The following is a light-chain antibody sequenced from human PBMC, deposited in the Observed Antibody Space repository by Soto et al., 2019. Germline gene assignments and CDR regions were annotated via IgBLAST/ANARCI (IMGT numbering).Light chain of an antibody. CDR2: GAF. CDR3: QQYNKWPQT. Sequence: PATLSLSPGERPTLSCRASPSVTNFLAWYQQKPGQAPRLLIYGAFNRATGIPARFSAIGSGTEFTLTISSLQSEDFAVYYCQQYNKWPQTFGQGTRLEIK. V-gene: IGKV3D-15*01. J-gene: IGKJ5*01. CDR1: PSVTNF.